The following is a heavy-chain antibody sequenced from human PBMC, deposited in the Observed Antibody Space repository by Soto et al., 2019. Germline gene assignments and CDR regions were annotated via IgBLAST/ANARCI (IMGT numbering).Heavy chain of an antibody. Sequence: QVQLVESGGGVVQPGRSLRLSCAASGFAFSSYAMHWVRQAPGKGLEGVATISHDGKIQYYADSVKGRFTVSRDNARNTVFLHMNSMRVHDTTLYYCAKDYETSSAAYYYDGMDVWGHGTTVTVSS. CDR2: ISHDGKIQ. J-gene: IGHJ6*02. V-gene: IGHV3-30*04. D-gene: IGHD3-3*01. CDR3: AKDYETSSAAYYYDGMDV. CDR1: GFAFSSYA.